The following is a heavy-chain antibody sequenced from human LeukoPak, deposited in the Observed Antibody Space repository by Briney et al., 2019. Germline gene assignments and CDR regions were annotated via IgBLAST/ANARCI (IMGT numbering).Heavy chain of an antibody. CDR3: ARDSSIAARPEEYYFGY. Sequence: PSETLSLTCTVSGGSISSTSHYWGWIRQPPGKGLEWIGSVYSSGSTYYNPSLKSRVTISVDTSKNQFSLKLSSVTAADTAVYYCARDSSIAARPEEYYFGYWGQGTLVTVSS. D-gene: IGHD6-6*01. CDR1: GGSISSTSHY. V-gene: IGHV4-39*07. J-gene: IGHJ4*02. CDR2: VYSSGST.